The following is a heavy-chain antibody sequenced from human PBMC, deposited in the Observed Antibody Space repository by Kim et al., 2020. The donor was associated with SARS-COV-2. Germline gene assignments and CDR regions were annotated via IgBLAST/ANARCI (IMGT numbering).Heavy chain of an antibody. CDR2: IYSDGSGT. CDR1: GFTFSRYW. J-gene: IGHJ4*02. D-gene: IGHD2-21*01. Sequence: GGSLRLSCAASGFTFSRYWMRWVRQPPGKGLVWVSRIYSDGSGTSYADSVKGRFTISRDNSKNTLSLQMSSLRPEDTAMYYCARDAGEGLLIGRSYFDSWGQGILVTVSS. V-gene: IGHV3-74*01. CDR3: ARDAGEGLLIGRSYFDS.